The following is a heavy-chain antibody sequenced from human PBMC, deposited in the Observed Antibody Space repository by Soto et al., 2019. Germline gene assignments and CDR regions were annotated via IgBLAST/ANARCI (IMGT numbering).Heavy chain of an antibody. CDR2: ISGSGGST. CDR1: GFTFSSYA. J-gene: IGHJ4*02. CDR3: AKDKRGYDTSCLGH. Sequence: GGSLRLSCAASGFTFSSYAMSWVRQAPGKGLEWVSAISGSGGSTYYADSVKGRFTISRDNSKNTLYLQMNSLRAEDTAVYYCAKDKRGYDTSCLGHWGQGTLVTVSS. D-gene: IGHD2-2*01. V-gene: IGHV3-23*01.